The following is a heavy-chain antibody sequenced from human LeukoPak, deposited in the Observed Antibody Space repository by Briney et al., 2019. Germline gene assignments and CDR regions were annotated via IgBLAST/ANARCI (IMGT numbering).Heavy chain of an antibody. CDR1: GFTFSSYW. V-gene: IGHV3-7*01. CDR2: IKQDGSEK. Sequence: PGGSLRLSCAAAGFTFSSYWMSWVRQAPGKGLEWGANIKQDGSEKYYVDSVKGRFTISRDNAKNSLYLQMNSLRAEDTAVYYCARVGSRYCSSTSCYLNYWGQGTLVTVSS. J-gene: IGHJ4*02. CDR3: ARVGSRYCSSTSCYLNY. D-gene: IGHD2-2*01.